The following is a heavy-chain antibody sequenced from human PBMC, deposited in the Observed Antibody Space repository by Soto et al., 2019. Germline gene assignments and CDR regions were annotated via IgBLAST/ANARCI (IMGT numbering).Heavy chain of an antibody. Sequence: SQTLSLTCAISGDSVSSNGAAWNWIRQSPSRGLEWLGRTYYRSKWYNDYAVSVKSRITINPDTSKNQFSLQLNSVTPEDTAVYYCARDANTYSDILTGYYQHYYSSGMDVWAQGTMVTVS. CDR1: GDSVSSNGAA. D-gene: IGHD3-9*01. J-gene: IGHJ6*02. CDR2: TYYRSKWYN. V-gene: IGHV6-1*01. CDR3: ARDANTYSDILTGYYQHYYSSGMDV.